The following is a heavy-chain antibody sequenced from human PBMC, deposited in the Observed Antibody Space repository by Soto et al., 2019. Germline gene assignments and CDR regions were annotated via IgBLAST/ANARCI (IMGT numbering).Heavy chain of an antibody. J-gene: IGHJ5*02. V-gene: IGHV4-31*03. CDR1: GYSITAGGYY. Sequence: PSETLSLTCFVSGYSITAGGYYWSWIRHHPGKGLEWIGSFYSSGSIIYNPSLRSRVSISGDTSSNQFSMSLTSVTAPDTARYYCARMYSSGSGWFHPWGQGTLVTVSS. D-gene: IGHD6-19*01. CDR2: FYSSGSI. CDR3: ARMYSSGSGWFHP.